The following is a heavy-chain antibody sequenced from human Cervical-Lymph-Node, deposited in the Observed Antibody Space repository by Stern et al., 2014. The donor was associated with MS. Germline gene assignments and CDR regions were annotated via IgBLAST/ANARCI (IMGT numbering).Heavy chain of an antibody. Sequence: QVQLQESGPGLVKPSETLSLTCTVSGGSLRSYYWNWIRQAPGKGLEWLGVIYSTGSVTYNPPLSSRVAMSVDTSKNQFSLTVSSVTAADTAVYYCAREGEYCSGSRCYPFLDYWGQGTLVTVSS. CDR2: IYSTGSV. J-gene: IGHJ4*02. D-gene: IGHD2-15*01. V-gene: IGHV4-59*01. CDR1: GGSLRSYY. CDR3: AREGEYCSGSRCYPFLDY.